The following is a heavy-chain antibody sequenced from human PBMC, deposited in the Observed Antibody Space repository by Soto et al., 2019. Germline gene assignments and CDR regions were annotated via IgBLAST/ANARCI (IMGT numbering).Heavy chain of an antibody. CDR3: VLWPPYYFDY. J-gene: IGHJ4*02. CDR1: GFTVGSNY. V-gene: IGHV3-53*01. D-gene: IGHD3-10*01. CDR2: IYSGGST. Sequence: GGSLRLSCAASGFTVGSNYMSWVRQAPGKGLEWVSVIYSGGSTYYADSVKGRFTISRDNSKNTLYLQMNSLRAEDTAVYYCVLWPPYYFDYWGQGALVTVSS.